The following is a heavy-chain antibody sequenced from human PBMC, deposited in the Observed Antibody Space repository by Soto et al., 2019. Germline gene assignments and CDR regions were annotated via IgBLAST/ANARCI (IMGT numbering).Heavy chain of an antibody. V-gene: IGHV1-2*04. CDR3: ARELPMRFLKDRPLDY. CDR2: INPNSGGT. Sequence: ASVKVSCEASGYTFTGYYMHWVRQATGQGLEWMGWINPNSGGTNYAQKFQGWVTMTRDTSISTAYMELSRLRSDDTAVYYCARELPMRFLKDRPLDYWGQGTLVPVSS. CDR1: GYTFTGYY. J-gene: IGHJ4*02. D-gene: IGHD3-3*01.